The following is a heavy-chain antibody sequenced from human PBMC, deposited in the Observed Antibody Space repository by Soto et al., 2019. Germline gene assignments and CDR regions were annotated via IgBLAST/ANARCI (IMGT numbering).Heavy chain of an antibody. J-gene: IGHJ6*02. CDR1: GFTFSSYA. CDR3: ARAGLPAAMRRYYYYYGMDV. V-gene: IGHV3-30-3*01. CDR2: ISYDGSNK. D-gene: IGHD2-2*01. Sequence: GGSLRLSCAASGFTFSSYAMHWVRQAPGKGLEWVAVISYDGSNKYYADSVKGRFTISRDNSKNTLYLQMNSLRAEDTAVYYCARAGLPAAMRRYYYYYGMDVWGQGTTVTVSS.